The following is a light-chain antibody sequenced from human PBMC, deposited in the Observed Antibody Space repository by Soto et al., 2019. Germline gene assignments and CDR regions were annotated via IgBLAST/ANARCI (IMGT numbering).Light chain of an antibody. CDR1: SRDVGAYNL. CDR2: EVR. Sequence: QSVLTQPGSVSGSPGQSITISCSGTSRDVGAYNLVSWYQQRPGKAPKLLIYEVRNRPSGLSYRFSGSKSGNTASLTISRLPPEDEADYFCSSFSSRNTLVFGGGTKLTVL. V-gene: IGLV2-14*01. CDR3: SSFSSRNTLV. J-gene: IGLJ2*01.